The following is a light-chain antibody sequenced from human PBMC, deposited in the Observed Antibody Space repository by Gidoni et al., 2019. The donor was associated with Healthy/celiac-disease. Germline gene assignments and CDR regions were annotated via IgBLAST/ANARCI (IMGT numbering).Light chain of an antibody. J-gene: IGKJ2*01. Sequence: DIQMTQSPSSLSASVGDRVTITCRASQSISSYLNWYQQKPGKAPKLLIYAASSLQSGVPSRFSGSGSGTDFTLTISSLQPEDFATYYCQQSYGTPQYTFXXXTKLEIK. CDR1: QSISSY. CDR2: AAS. CDR3: QQSYGTPQYT. V-gene: IGKV1-39*01.